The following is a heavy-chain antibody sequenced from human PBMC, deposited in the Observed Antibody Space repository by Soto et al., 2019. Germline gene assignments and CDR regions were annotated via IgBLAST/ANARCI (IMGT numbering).Heavy chain of an antibody. CDR1: GFSFSNSN. CDR3: ARDHGYYDSSGYTPGY. J-gene: IGHJ4*02. D-gene: IGHD3-22*01. Sequence: HPGGSLRLSCAASGFSFSNSNMHWVRQAPGRGLDWVAGIYFDGGNKYYADSVKGRFTISRDNSKNTLYLQMDSLRAEDTAVYYCARDHGYYDSSGYTPGYWGQGTLVTVSS. V-gene: IGHV3-33*01. CDR2: IYFDGGNK.